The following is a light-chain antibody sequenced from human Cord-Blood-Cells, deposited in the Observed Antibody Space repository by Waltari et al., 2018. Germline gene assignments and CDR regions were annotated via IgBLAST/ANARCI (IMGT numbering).Light chain of an antibody. V-gene: IGLV2-14*01. CDR1: SRYVGGYNY. CDR2: EVS. Sequence: QSALTQPASVSGSPGQSITISCTGTSRYVGGYNYFSRYQQHPGKAPKLMIYEVSTRPSGVSNRFSGSKSGNTASLTISGLQAEDEADYYCSSYTSSSTPYVFGTGTKVTVL. J-gene: IGLJ1*01. CDR3: SSYTSSSTPYV.